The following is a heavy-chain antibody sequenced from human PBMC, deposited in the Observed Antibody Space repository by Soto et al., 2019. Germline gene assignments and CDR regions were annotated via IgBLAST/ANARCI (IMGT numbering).Heavy chain of an antibody. J-gene: IGHJ4*02. CDR1: GYTFTSYG. CDR2: INAGNGNT. Sequence: ASVKVSCKASGYTFTSYGISWVRQAPGQGLEWMGWINAGNGNTKYSQKFQGRVTITRDTSASTAYMELSSLRSEDTAVYYCARGYDSSGYYYYYWGQGTLVTVSS. CDR3: ARGYDSSGYYYYY. D-gene: IGHD3-22*01. V-gene: IGHV1-3*01.